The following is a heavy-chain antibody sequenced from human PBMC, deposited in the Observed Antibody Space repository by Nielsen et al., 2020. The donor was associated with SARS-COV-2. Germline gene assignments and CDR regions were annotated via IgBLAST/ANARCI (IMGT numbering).Heavy chain of an antibody. V-gene: IGHV3-33*06. CDR2: IWYDGSNK. CDR1: GFTFSVYA. J-gene: IGHJ4*02. CDR3: AKAGWIQLWLRPHYFDY. Sequence: GGSLRLSCAASGFTFSVYAMHWVRQAPGKGLEWVTLIWYDGSNKYYADSVKGRFTISRDNSKNTLYLQMNSLRAEDTAVYYCAKAGWIQLWLRPHYFDYWGQGTLVTVSS. D-gene: IGHD5-18*01.